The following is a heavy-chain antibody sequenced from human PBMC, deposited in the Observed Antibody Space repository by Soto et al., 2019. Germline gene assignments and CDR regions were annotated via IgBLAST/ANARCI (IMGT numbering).Heavy chain of an antibody. J-gene: IGHJ4*02. CDR1: GGSISSSNYY. V-gene: IGHV4-39*01. CDR2: IYYSGST. CDR3: ASCYGDSLKRYFDY. Sequence: SETLSLTCTVSGGSISSSNYYWGWIRQPPGKGLEWIGSIYYSGSTYYNPSLKSRVTISVDTSKNQFSLKLSSVTAADTAVFYCASCYGDSLKRYFDYWGQGALVTVSS. D-gene: IGHD4-17*01.